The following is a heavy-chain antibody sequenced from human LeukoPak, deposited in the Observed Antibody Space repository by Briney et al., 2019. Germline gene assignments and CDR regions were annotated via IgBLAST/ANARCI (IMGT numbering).Heavy chain of an antibody. V-gene: IGHV2-5*02. CDR3: AHSCGGGNSAHFDY. Sequence: SGPTLVKPTQTLTLTCTFSGFSLSTSGVGVGWIRQPPGKALEWLALIYWDDDKRYSPSLKSRLTITKDTSKNQAVLTMTNMDPVDTATYYCAHSCGGGNSAHFDYWGQGTLVTVSS. J-gene: IGHJ4*02. D-gene: IGHD4-23*01. CDR1: GFSLSTSGVG. CDR2: IYWDDDK.